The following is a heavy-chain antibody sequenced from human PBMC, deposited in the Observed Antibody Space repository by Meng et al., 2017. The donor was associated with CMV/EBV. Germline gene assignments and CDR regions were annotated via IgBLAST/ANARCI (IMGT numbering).Heavy chain of an antibody. CDR1: GGSISSYY. D-gene: IGHD2-2*02. CDR2: IYTSGST. J-gene: IGHJ5*02. CDR3: AREIVVVPAAIDNWFDP. Sequence: VRLPGAGPGLVKPSETLSLTCTVSGGSISSYYWSWIRQPAGKGLEWIGRIYTSGSTNYNPSLKSRVTMSVDTSKNQFSLKLSSVTAADTAVYYCAREIVVVPAAIDNWFDPWGQGTLVTVSS. V-gene: IGHV4-4*07.